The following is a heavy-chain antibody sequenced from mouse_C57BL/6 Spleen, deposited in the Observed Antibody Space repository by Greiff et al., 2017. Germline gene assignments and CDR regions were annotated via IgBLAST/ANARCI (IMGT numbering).Heavy chain of an antibody. CDR1: ATPFTGYG. D-gene: IGHD2-3*01. CDR3: ARSYDGYSSFAY. CDR2: IYPVSGST. J-gene: IGHJ3*01. Sequence: QVQLQQPGAELVKLGASVKMSCKVSATPFTGYGLTGVKQRPGQGLGWIGDIYPVSGSTNYNEKFKGKATLTVDTSSSTAYMQLSSLTSEDSAVYYCARSYDGYSSFAYWGQGTLVTVSA. V-gene: IGHV1-55*01.